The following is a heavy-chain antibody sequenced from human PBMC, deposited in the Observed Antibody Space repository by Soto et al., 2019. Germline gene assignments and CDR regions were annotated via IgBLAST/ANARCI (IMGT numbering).Heavy chain of an antibody. CDR3: AREGDSSGSGPIDY. J-gene: IGHJ4*02. CDR1: GFTFSSYA. CDR2: ISYDGSNK. D-gene: IGHD3-22*01. V-gene: IGHV3-30-3*01. Sequence: QVQLVESGGGVVQPGRSLRLSCAASGFTFSSYAMHWVRQAPGKGLEWVAVISYDGSNKYYADSVKGRFTISRDNSKNTLYLKMNSLRGEDTAVYYCAREGDSSGSGPIDYCGQGTLVTVSS.